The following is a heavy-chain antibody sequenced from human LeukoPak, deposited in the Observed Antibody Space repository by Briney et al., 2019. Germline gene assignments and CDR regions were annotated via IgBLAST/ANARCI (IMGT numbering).Heavy chain of an antibody. Sequence: SQTLSLTCTVSGGSISSGDYYWRWIRQPPGRGLEWIAYMYYSGSTYYNPSLKSRVTMSADTSKNQLSLKLSSVTAADTAVYYCARPYYYDSRIDPWGQGILVTVSS. V-gene: IGHV4-30-4*01. CDR3: ARPYYYDSRIDP. J-gene: IGHJ5*02. CDR1: GGSISSGDYY. D-gene: IGHD3-22*01. CDR2: MYYSGST.